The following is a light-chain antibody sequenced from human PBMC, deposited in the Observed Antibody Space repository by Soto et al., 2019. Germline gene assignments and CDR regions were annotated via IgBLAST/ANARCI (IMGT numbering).Light chain of an antibody. J-gene: IGLJ2*01. V-gene: IGLV2-14*01. CDR2: EVS. CDR3: SSYTSSSTLV. CDR1: NSDIGAYNY. Sequence: QSVLTQPASVSGSPGQSITISCTGTNSDIGAYNYVSWYQHHPGKAPKLMIYEVSNRPSGVSNRFSGSKSGNTASLTISGHQAEDEADYYCSSYTSSSTLVFGGGTKLTVL.